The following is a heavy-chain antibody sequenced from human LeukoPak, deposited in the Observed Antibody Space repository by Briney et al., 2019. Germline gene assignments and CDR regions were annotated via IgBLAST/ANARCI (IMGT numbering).Heavy chain of an antibody. Sequence: ASVKVSCKASGYSFISYGISWVRQAPGQGLEWMGSISTHSGNTNYAQKLQGRVTMTTDTSTSTAYMEMRSLKSDDTAVYYCARGGNRHWFDPWGQGTLVTVSS. CDR2: ISTHSGNT. CDR3: ARGGNRHWFDP. CDR1: GYSFISYG. J-gene: IGHJ5*02. V-gene: IGHV1-18*01. D-gene: IGHD2/OR15-2a*01.